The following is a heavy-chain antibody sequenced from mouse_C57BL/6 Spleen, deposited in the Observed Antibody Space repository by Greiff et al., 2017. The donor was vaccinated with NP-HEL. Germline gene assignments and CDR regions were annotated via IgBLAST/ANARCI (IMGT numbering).Heavy chain of an antibody. CDR1: GFTFSSYA. D-gene: IGHD1-1*01. CDR3: AREVYGSSYPYYFDY. CDR2: ISDGGSYT. V-gene: IGHV5-4*01. Sequence: EVKLMESGGGLVKPGGSLKLSCAASGFTFSSYAMSWVRQTPEKRLEWVATISDGGSYTYYPDNVKGRFTISRDNAKNNLYLQMSHLKSEDTAMYYCAREVYGSSYPYYFDYWGQGTTLTVSS. J-gene: IGHJ2*01.